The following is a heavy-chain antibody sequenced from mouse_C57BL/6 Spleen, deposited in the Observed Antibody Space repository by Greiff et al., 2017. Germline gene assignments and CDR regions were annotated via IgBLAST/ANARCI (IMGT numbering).Heavy chain of an antibody. CDR2: IYPGDGDT. D-gene: IGHD2-12*01. Sequence: QVQLQQPGPELVKPGASVKISCKASGYAFSSSWMNWVKQRPGKGLEWIGRIYPGDGDTNYNGKFKGKATLTADKSSSTAYMQLSSLTSEDSAVYFCARRDYSPWFAYWGQGTLVTVSA. CDR3: ARRDYSPWFAY. CDR1: GYAFSSSW. V-gene: IGHV1-82*01. J-gene: IGHJ3*01.